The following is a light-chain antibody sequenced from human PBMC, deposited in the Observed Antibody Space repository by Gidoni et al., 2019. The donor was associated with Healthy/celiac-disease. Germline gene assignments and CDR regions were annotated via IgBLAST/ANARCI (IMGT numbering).Light chain of an antibody. CDR1: SSDVSGYNY. V-gene: IGLV2-14*03. J-gene: IGLJ3*02. Sequence: QSALTEPASVSGSTAQSITNSCTGTSSDVSGYNYVSWYQQHPGKAPKLMIYEVSNRPSGGSTRFSGSKSGNTASLTISGLQAEDEADYYCSSYTSSSTLRGVFGGGTKLTVL. CDR2: EVS. CDR3: SSYTSSSTLRGV.